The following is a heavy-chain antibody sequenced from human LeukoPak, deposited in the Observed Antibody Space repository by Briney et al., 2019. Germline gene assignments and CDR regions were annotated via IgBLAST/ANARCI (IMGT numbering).Heavy chain of an antibody. CDR2: IYTSGST. J-gene: IGHJ5*02. CDR1: GGSISSGSYS. CDR3: AGGVLLVPAAARNWFDP. V-gene: IGHV4-61*02. D-gene: IGHD2-2*01. Sequence: PSETLSLTCTVSGGSISSGSYSWSWIRQPAGKGLEWIGRIYTSGSTKYNPSLNSRVTISLDTSKNRFSLKLGSVTAADTAVYYCAGGVLLVPAAARNWFDPWGQGTLVTVSS.